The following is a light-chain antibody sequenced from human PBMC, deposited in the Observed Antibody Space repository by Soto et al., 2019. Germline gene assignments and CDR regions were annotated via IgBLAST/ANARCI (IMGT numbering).Light chain of an antibody. CDR1: SSDVGGYNY. J-gene: IGLJ2*01. CDR2: EVN. CDR3: SSYAGSNIA. V-gene: IGLV2-8*01. Sequence: QSVLTQPPSASGCPGQSVTICCTGTSSDVGGYNYVSWYQQHPGKAPKLMIYEVNKRPSGVPDRFSGSKSGNTASLTVSGLHAEDESYYYCSSYAGSNIAFGGGSQLTVL.